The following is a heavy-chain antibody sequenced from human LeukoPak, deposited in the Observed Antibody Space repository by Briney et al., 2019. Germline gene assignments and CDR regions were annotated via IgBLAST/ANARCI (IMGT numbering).Heavy chain of an antibody. V-gene: IGHV4-34*01. CDR2: INHSGST. CDR1: GGSFSGYY. CDR3: ARVLEGSSGQHWYFDL. J-gene: IGHJ2*01. D-gene: IGHD6-19*01. Sequence: SETLSLTCAVYGGSFSGYYWSWIRQPPGKGLERIGEINHSGSTNYNPSLKSRVTISVDTSKNQFSLKLSSVTAADTAVYYCARVLEGSSGQHWYFDLWGRGTLVTVSS.